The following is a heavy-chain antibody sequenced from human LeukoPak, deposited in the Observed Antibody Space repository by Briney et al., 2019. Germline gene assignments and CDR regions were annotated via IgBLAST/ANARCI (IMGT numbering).Heavy chain of an antibody. Sequence: GGSLRLSCAASGLSYSDSYMTWIRQAPGKGLGWVSYISSSGSYTNYADSVQGRLTISRDNAKNSLYLQMNSLRAEDAAVYYCARFPAARTIYYHYMDVWGKGTTVTVSS. CDR2: ISSSGSYT. J-gene: IGHJ6*03. V-gene: IGHV3-11*03. CDR1: GLSYSDSY. D-gene: IGHD2-2*01. CDR3: ARFPAARTIYYHYMDV.